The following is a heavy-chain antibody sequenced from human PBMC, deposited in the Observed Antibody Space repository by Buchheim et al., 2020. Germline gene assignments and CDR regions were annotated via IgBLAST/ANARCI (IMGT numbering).Heavy chain of an antibody. J-gene: IGHJ4*02. V-gene: IGHV4-39*01. Sequence: QLQLQESGPGLVKPSETLSLTCFVSGDSIGSSSYYWGWVRQSPGKGLEWIAIAYYTGTTFYNPSLKSRVTISIETSKSQFSLKMNSVTAADTAVYYCARLAGYSYGSLIDYWGQGTL. CDR1: GDSIGSSSYY. CDR3: ARLAGYSYGSLIDY. CDR2: AYYTGTT. D-gene: IGHD5-18*01.